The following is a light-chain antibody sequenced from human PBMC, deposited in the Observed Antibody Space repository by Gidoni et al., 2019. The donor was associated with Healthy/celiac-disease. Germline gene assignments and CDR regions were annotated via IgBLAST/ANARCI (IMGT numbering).Light chain of an antibody. CDR1: QSVSSY. V-gene: IGKV3-11*01. CDR3: QQRSNWLLT. CDR2: DAS. J-gene: IGKJ5*01. Sequence: EIVLTQSPATLSLSPGERATLSCRDSQSVSSYLAWYQQKPGQPPRLLNYDASNRTTGIPARFSGSGSGTDFTLTISSLEPEDVAVYYCQQRSNWLLTFGQGTRLEIK.